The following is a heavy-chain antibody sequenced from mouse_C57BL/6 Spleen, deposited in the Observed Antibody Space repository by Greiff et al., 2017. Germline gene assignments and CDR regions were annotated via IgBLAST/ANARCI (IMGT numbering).Heavy chain of an antibody. CDR1: GYAFSSYW. CDR3: ARVGNSSRYGYIDI. CDR2: IYPGNGDT. Sequence: VKLQESGAELVKPGASVKISCKASGYAFSSYWMNWVKQRPGKGLEWIGQIYPGNGDTNYNGKFKGKATLTADKSSSTAYMQLSSLTSEDSAVYICARVGNSSRYGYIDIWGTGTTVTVST. D-gene: IGHD1-1*01. V-gene: IGHV1-80*01. J-gene: IGHJ1*03.